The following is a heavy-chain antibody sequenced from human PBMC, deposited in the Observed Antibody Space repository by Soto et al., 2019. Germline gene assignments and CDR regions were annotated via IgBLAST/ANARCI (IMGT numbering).Heavy chain of an antibody. CDR2: IYTAGGT. CDR3: ARALPVANGGFDP. D-gene: IGHD2-8*01. V-gene: IGHV3-53*02. CDR1: GFTVSNTY. Sequence: EVQLVETGGGLIQPGGSLRLSCAASGFTVSNTYMTWVRQPPGKGLECVSVIYTAGGTNYADSVKGRFIISRDNSKNTLYLQMNCLRAEGTSVYYCARALPVANGGFDPCGQGTLVTVSS. J-gene: IGHJ5*02.